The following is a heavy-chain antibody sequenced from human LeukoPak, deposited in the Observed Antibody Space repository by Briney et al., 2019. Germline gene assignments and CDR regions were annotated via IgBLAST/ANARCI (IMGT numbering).Heavy chain of an antibody. CDR3: ARGDDIWRSHWDY. J-gene: IGHJ4*02. D-gene: IGHD3-3*01. CDR2: ISGSGGST. V-gene: IGHV3-NL1*01. CDR1: GFTFSSYG. Sequence: TGGSLRLSCAASGFTFSSYGMHWVRQAPGKGLEWVSAISGSGGSTYYADSVKGRFTLSRDNSKNTLYLQMNSLRAEDTAVYYCARGDDIWRSHWDYWGQGTLVTVSS.